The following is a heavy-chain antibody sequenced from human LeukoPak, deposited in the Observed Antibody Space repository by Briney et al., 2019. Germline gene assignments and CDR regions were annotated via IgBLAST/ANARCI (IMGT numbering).Heavy chain of an antibody. Sequence: PSETLSLTCTVSGGSISSDSWSWIRQPPGKRLEWIGYIHYSGGTNYNPSLKSRVTISIDTSKNQFSLKLSSVTAADTAVYYCARYYYGSGPFDYWGQGTLVTVSS. J-gene: IGHJ4*02. CDR1: GGSISSDS. CDR2: IHYSGGT. V-gene: IGHV4-59*01. CDR3: ARYYYGSGPFDY. D-gene: IGHD3-10*01.